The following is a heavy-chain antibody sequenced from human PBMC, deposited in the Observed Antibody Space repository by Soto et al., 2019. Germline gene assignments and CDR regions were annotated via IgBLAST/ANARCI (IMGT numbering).Heavy chain of an antibody. J-gene: IGHJ4*02. CDR3: ARHPRDDYNYGGSGIFDY. CDR2: MYYSGSS. V-gene: IGHV4-39*01. CDR1: GGSISSRTFW. D-gene: IGHD3-10*01. Sequence: QLQLQESGPGLVKPSETLSLTCSVSGGSISSRTFWWAWIRQPPGKGLEWIGDMYYSGSSYSSPSSTSRVILSVDTSKNQLSLKLNSVTAADTAVYYCARHPRDDYNYGGSGIFDYWGQGTLVTVSS.